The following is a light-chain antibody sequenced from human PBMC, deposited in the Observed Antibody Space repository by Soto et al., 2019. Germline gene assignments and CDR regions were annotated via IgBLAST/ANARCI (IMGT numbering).Light chain of an antibody. CDR3: SSYTSSSTPFL. CDR1: SSDIGGYNY. CDR2: DVT. V-gene: IGLV2-14*01. J-gene: IGLJ1*01. Sequence: QSALTQPASVSGSPGQSITMSCTGTSSDIGGYNYVSWYQQHPGKAPKLMIYDVTNRPSGVSNRCSGSKSGNTASPTISGLQAEDEADYYCSSYTSSSTPFLFGTGTKVTVL.